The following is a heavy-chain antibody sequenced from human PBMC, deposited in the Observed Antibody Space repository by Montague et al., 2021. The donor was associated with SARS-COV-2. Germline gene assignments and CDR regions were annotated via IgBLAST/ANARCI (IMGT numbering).Heavy chain of an antibody. J-gene: IGHJ5*02. V-gene: IGHV6-1*01. D-gene: IGHD3-22*01. CDR3: ARLGGLIGRPPAGYNWFDP. Sequence: RQSPSRGLEWLGRTYYRSWWRSQYPGSLESRITISGDTSKNQFSLKLTSVTAADTAVYYCARLGGLIGRPPAGYNWFDPWGQGTLVTVSS. CDR2: TYYRSWWRS.